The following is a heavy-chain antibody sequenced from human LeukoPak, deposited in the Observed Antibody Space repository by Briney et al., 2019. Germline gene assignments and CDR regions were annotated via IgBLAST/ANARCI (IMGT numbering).Heavy chain of an antibody. CDR1: GYTFTSYG. Sequence: ASVKVSCKASGYTFTSYGISWVRQAPGQGLEWMGWISAYNGNTNYAQKLQGRVTMTTDTSTSTAYMELRSLRSDDTAVYYCARDFFTASYGSGSYDNPYYYGMDVWGQGTTVTVSS. D-gene: IGHD3-10*01. CDR3: ARDFFTASYGSGSYDNPYYYGMDV. J-gene: IGHJ6*02. V-gene: IGHV1-18*01. CDR2: ISAYNGNT.